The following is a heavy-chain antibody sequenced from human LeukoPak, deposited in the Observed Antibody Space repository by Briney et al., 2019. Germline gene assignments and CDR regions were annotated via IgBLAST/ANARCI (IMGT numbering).Heavy chain of an antibody. CDR1: GGSISSYY. Sequence: SETLSLTCTVSGGSISSYYWSWIRQPAGKGLEWIGRIYTSGSTNYNPSLKSRVTMSVDTSENQFSLKLSSVTAADTAVYYCASSPRIASYMDVWGKGTTVTVSS. J-gene: IGHJ6*03. D-gene: IGHD2-21*01. CDR3: ASSPRIASYMDV. V-gene: IGHV4-4*07. CDR2: IYTSGST.